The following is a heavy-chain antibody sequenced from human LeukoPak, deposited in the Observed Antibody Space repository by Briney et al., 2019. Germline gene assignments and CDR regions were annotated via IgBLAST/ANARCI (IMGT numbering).Heavy chain of an antibody. J-gene: IGHJ5*02. V-gene: IGHV4-34*01. D-gene: IGHD2-2*01. CDR2: INHSGST. Sequence: PSETLSLTCAVYGGSFSGYYWSWIRQPPGKGLEWIGGINHSGSTNYNPSLKSRVTISVDTSKNQFSLKLSSVTAADTAVYYCARAAIVVVPAAAGWFDPWGQGTLVTVSS. CDR3: ARAAIVVVPAAAGWFDP. CDR1: GGSFSGYY.